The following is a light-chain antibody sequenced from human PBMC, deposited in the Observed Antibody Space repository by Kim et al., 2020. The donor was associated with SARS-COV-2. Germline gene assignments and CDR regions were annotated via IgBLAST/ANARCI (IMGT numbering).Light chain of an antibody. CDR1: SSDVGAYND. J-gene: IGLJ3*02. CDR3: NSYAGSYNWV. V-gene: IGLV2-8*01. CDR2: EVD. Sequence: GQSVTISCTGSSSDVGAYNDVSWYQQHRGKAPKRLLYEVDKRPSGVPDRFSGSKSDNPASLTVSGLQAEDEADYYCNSYAGSYNWVFGGGTQLTVL.